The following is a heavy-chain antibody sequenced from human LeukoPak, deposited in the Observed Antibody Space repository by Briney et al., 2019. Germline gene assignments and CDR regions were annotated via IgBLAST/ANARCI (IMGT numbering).Heavy chain of an antibody. J-gene: IGHJ4*02. CDR2: INAVNGNT. Sequence: ASVKVSCKASGYTFTSYAMHWVRQAPGQRLEWMGWINAVNGNTKYSQKFQGRVTITADKSTSTAYMELSSPRSEDTAVYSCARGSPFDYWGQGTLVTVSS. CDR1: GYTFTSYA. CDR3: ARGSPFDY. V-gene: IGHV1-3*01.